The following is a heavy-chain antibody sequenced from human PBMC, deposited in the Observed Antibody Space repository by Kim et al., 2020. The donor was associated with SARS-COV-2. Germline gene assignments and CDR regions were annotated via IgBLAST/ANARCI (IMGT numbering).Heavy chain of an antibody. CDR3: ATLYSYGNYYYYGMDV. CDR1: GFTFSSYG. V-gene: IGHV3-30*03. D-gene: IGHD5-18*01. J-gene: IGHJ6*02. CDR2: ISYDGSNK. Sequence: GGSLRLSCAASGFTFSSYGMHWVRQAPGKGLEWVAVISYDGSNKYYADSVKGRFTISRDNSKNTLYLQMNSLRAEDTAVYYCATLYSYGNYYYYGMDVWGQGTTVTVSS.